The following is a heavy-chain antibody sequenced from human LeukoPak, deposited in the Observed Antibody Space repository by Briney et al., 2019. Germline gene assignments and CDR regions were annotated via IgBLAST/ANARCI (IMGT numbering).Heavy chain of an antibody. CDR1: GFTFSSYA. D-gene: IGHD2-21*02. Sequence: GGSLRLSCAASGFTFSSYAMSWVRQAPGKGLEWVSAISGSGGSTYYADSVKGRFTISRDNSKNTLYLQMNSLRAEDTAVYNCARDHRAYCGGDCVDFDYWGQGTLVTVSS. CDR2: ISGSGGST. J-gene: IGHJ4*02. V-gene: IGHV3-23*01. CDR3: ARDHRAYCGGDCVDFDY.